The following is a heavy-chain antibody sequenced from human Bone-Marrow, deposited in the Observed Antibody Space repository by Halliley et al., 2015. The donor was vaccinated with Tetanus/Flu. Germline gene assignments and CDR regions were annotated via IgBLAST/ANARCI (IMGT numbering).Heavy chain of an antibody. D-gene: IGHD6-19*01. CDR2: INPNASDP. CDR3: ARQTRGAAVAAGGWFDP. J-gene: IGHJ5*02. V-gene: IGHV5-10-1*01. Sequence: INPNASDPNYSPSFQGHVTMSLDKSINTAFLRWSSLRSSDTAMYYCARQTRGAAVAAGGWFDPWGQGTLVAVSS.